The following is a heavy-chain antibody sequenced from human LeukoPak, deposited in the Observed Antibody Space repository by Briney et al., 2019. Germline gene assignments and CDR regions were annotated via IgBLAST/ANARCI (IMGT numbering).Heavy chain of an antibody. CDR3: ARGLTVLRFLEWLLYLDY. CDR1: GGTFSSYA. Sequence: SVKVSCKASGGTFSSYAISWVRQAPGQGLEWMGRIIPILGIANYAQKFQGRVTITADKSTSTAYMELSSLRSEDTAVYHCARGLTVLRFLEWLLYLDYWGQGTLVTVSS. D-gene: IGHD3-3*01. CDR2: IIPILGIA. J-gene: IGHJ4*02. V-gene: IGHV1-69*04.